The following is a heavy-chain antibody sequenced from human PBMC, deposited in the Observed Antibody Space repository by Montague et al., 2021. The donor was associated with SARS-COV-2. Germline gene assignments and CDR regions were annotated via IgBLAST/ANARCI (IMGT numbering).Heavy chain of an antibody. V-gene: IGHV4-39*01. CDR2: ISYSGST. D-gene: IGHD1-1*01. Sequence: SETLSLTCVVSSGSISPSDTHYWGWVRQAPGKGLEWIATISYSGSTSYPPPLRRRVTISVDTSKNLISLNLRSVPAADPSVYYCARHSTTHAFDPWGQGTLVTVSS. CDR3: ARHSTTHAFDP. J-gene: IGHJ5*02. CDR1: SGSISPSDTHY.